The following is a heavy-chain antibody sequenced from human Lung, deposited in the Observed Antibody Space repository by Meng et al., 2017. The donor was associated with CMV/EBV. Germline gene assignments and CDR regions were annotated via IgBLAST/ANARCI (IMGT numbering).Heavy chain of an antibody. V-gene: IGHV1-18*01. CDR3: ARAGAAVTTHFDF. J-gene: IGHJ4*02. Sequence: QVQLVQSGAELQNPGAPVKCSCKASGYTFGIFGITWVRQAPGQGLEWVGWISAENGNTNYAQKFQGRVTLTTDTSTKTAYMDLRGLRSDDSAVYYCARAGAAVTTHFDFWGRGTLVTVSS. D-gene: IGHD4-17*01. CDR1: GYTFGIFG. CDR2: ISAENGNT.